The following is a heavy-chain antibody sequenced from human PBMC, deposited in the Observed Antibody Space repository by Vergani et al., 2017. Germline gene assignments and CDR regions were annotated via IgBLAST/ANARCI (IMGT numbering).Heavy chain of an antibody. Sequence: QVQLVQSGAEVKKPGASVKVSCKASGYTFTSYGISWVRQAPGQGLEWMGWISAYNGNTNYAQKLQGRVTMTTDTSTSTAYMELRSLRSDDTAVYYCERGNSYGYVYYYYYGMDVWGQGTTVTVSS. V-gene: IGHV1-18*01. J-gene: IGHJ6*02. CDR2: ISAYNGNT. CDR3: ERGNSYGYVYYYYYGMDV. CDR1: GYTFTSYG. D-gene: IGHD5-18*01.